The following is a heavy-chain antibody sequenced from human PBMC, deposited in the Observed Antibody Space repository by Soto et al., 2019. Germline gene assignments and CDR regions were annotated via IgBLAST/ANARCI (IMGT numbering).Heavy chain of an antibody. Sequence: QITLKESGPTLVKPTQTLTLTCTLSGLSLTTSGVGVGWIRQPPGKALEWLALIYWDDDKRYSPSLKTRLTITKDTSKTQVVLAMTNMDPVDTATYYCAHALRGEAFDIWGQGTMVTVSS. CDR1: GLSLTTSGVG. CDR2: IYWDDDK. V-gene: IGHV2-5*02. J-gene: IGHJ3*02. D-gene: IGHD3-10*01. CDR3: AHALRGEAFDI.